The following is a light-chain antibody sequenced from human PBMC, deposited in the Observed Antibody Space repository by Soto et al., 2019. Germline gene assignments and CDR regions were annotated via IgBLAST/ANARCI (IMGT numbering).Light chain of an antibody. CDR1: SSDVGGYNY. Sequence: QSALTQPASVSGSPGQSITISCTGTSSDVGGYNYVSWYQQHPGKAPKLMIYDVSNRPSGASNRFSGSKSGNTASLTSSGRRCECYAYYYCRSCSCRCTLGVFGVGSKVTVL. CDR3: RSCSCRCTLGV. CDR2: DVS. V-gene: IGLV2-14*01. J-gene: IGLJ2*01.